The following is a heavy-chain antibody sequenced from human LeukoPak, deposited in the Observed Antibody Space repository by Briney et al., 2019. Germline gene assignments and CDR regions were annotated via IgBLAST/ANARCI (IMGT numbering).Heavy chain of an antibody. J-gene: IGHJ5*02. CDR3: AKDLNYYDSRAPYNWFDP. CDR1: GFTFSSYG. CDR2: IRYDGSNK. D-gene: IGHD3-22*01. Sequence: GGSLRLSCAASGFTFSSYGMHWVRQAPGKGLEWVAFIRYDGSNKYYADSVKGRFTISRDNSKNTLYLQMNSLRAEDTAVYYCAKDLNYYDSRAPYNWFDPWGQGTLVTVSS. V-gene: IGHV3-30*02.